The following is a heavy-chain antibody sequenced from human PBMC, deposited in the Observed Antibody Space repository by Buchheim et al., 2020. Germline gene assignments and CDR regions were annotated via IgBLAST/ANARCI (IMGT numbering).Heavy chain of an antibody. Sequence: QVQLQQWGAGLLKPSETLSLTCAVYGGSFSDYYWSWIRQPPGKGLEWIGEINHSGSTNYNPSLKSRVTISVDTSKNQFSLRLSSVTAADTAVYYCARSRVAPAAMRAYSYYGMDVWGQGTT. D-gene: IGHD2-2*01. CDR1: GGSFSDYY. CDR2: INHSGST. V-gene: IGHV4-34*01. CDR3: ARSRVAPAAMRAYSYYGMDV. J-gene: IGHJ6*02.